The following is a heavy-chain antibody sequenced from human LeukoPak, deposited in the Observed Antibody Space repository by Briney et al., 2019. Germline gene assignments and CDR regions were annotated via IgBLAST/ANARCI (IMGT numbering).Heavy chain of an antibody. D-gene: IGHD3-22*01. CDR2: IKQDGSEK. CDR3: ARDFSLTDMIVVTNFGRLDAFDI. V-gene: IGHV3-7*01. CDR1: GCTFSSYW. J-gene: IGHJ3*02. Sequence: TGGSLRLSCAASGCTFSSYWMSWVRQAPGKGLEWVANIKQDGSEKYYVDSVKGRFTISRDNAKNSLYLQMNSLRAEDTAVYYCARDFSLTDMIVVTNFGRLDAFDIWGQGTMVTVSS.